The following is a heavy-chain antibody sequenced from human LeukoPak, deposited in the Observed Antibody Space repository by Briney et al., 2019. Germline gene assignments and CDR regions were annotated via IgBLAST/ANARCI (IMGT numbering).Heavy chain of an antibody. CDR1: SDSISSSNYY. J-gene: IGHJ4*02. D-gene: IGHD2/OR15-2a*01. CDR3: ARHHSNTYYYFDQ. V-gene: IGHV4-39*01. CDR2: IYSSGST. Sequence: SETLSLTCTVSSDSISSSNYYWGWIRQPPGEGLEWIGSIYSSGSTYYNPSLKSRVTISVDTSKNQFSLNLSSVTAADTAVYYCARHHSNTYYYFDQWGQGTLVTVSS.